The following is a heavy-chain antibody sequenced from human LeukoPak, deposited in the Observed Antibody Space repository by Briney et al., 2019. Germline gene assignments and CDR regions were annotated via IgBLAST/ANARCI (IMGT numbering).Heavy chain of an antibody. CDR2: ISSGDRT. D-gene: IGHD3-9*01. CDR1: GFTFVNYA. V-gene: IGHV3-23*01. CDR3: AKDATASPYFHWFDN. J-gene: IGHJ4*02. Sequence: PGGSLRLSCAASGFTFVNYAMSWVRLAPGKGLEWVAGISSGDRTFHAESVKGRITISRDKSKDTLYLQMNSLRAEDTAVYYCAKDATASPYFHWFDNWGQGTQVIVSS.